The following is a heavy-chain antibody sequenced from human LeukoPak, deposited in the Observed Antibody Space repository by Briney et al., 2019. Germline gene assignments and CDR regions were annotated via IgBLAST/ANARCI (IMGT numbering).Heavy chain of an antibody. J-gene: IGHJ4*02. V-gene: IGHV4-39*01. D-gene: IGHD6-19*01. CDR1: GGSISSSSYY. CDR2: IYYSGST. Sequence: SETLSLTCTVSGGSISSSSYYWGWIRQPPGKGLEWIGNIYYSGSTYYNPSLKSRVTISVDTSKNQFSLKLSSVTAADTAVYYCASRIAVAGTAFDYWGQGTLVTVSS. CDR3: ASRIAVAGTAFDY.